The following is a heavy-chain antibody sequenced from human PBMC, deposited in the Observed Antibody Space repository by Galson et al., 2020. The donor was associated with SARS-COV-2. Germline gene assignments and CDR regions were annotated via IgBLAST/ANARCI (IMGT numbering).Heavy chain of an antibody. D-gene: IGHD3-22*01. CDR1: GFTFSSYS. CDR2: ISSSSSYI. Sequence: GGSLRLSCAASGFTFSSYSMNWVRQAPGKGLEWVSSISSSSSYIYYADSVKGRFTLSRDNAKNSLYLQMNSLRAEDTAVYYCARDRLTVDYVYYDSSGGLFDYWGQGTLVTVSS. J-gene: IGHJ4*02. V-gene: IGHV3-21*01. CDR3: ARDRLTVDYVYYDSSGGLFDY.